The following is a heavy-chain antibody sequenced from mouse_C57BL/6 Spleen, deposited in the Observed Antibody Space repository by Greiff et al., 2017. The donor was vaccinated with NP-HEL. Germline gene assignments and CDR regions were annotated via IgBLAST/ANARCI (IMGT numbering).Heavy chain of an antibody. V-gene: IGHV1-55*01. Sequence: QVQLQQSGAELVKPGASVKMSCKASGYTFTSYWITWVKQRPGQGLKWIGDIYPGSGSTNYNEKFKSKATLTVDTSSSTAYMQLSSLTSEDSAVYYCARYGSSPMDYWGQGTSVTVSS. J-gene: IGHJ4*01. CDR3: ARYGSSPMDY. CDR2: IYPGSGST. CDR1: GYTFTSYW. D-gene: IGHD1-1*01.